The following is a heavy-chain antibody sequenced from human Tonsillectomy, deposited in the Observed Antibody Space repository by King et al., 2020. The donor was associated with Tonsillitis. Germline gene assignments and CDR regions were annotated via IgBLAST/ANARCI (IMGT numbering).Heavy chain of an antibody. D-gene: IGHD3-3*01. CDR1: GFTFSTYA. CDR3: AKCPYDFWSGGLYYAMDV. CDR2: MCVAGART. Sequence: VQLVESGGGLVQPGGSLRLSCAASGFTFSTYALTWVRPAPGKWLEWGPCMCVAGARTYHAESVKVRFTISRDNSKNTLYLQMSSLSAEDTAVYYCAKCPYDFWSGGLYYAMDVWGQGTTVTVSS. V-gene: IGHV3-23*04. J-gene: IGHJ6*02.